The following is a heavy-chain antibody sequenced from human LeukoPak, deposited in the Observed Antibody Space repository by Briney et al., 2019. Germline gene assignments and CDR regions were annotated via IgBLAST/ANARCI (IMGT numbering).Heavy chain of an antibody. Sequence: PSETLSLTCTVSGGSISSSSYYWGWLRQPPGKGLEWIGSIYYSGSTYYNPSLKSRVTISVDTSKNQFSLKLSSVTAADTAVYXXXXXXXXYDSSGIDAFDIWGQGTMVTVSS. J-gene: IGHJ3*02. V-gene: IGHV4-39*01. CDR3: XXXXXXYDSSGIDAFDI. CDR1: GGSISSSSYY. D-gene: IGHD3-22*01. CDR2: IYYSGST.